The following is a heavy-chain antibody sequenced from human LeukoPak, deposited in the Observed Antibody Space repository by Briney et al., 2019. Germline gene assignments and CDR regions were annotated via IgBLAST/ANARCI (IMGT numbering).Heavy chain of an antibody. CDR2: IDWSGDAT. J-gene: IGHJ4*02. V-gene: IGHV3-20*04. CDR3: ARDLSASWSSLGY. Sequence: GGSLRLSCVASTLTIGDYVMSWVRQAPGKGLEWVSGIDWSGDATSYSDSVKGRFTISRDNAKNSLYLQMTSLRAEDTAVYYCARDLSASWSSLGYWGQGTLVTVSS. CDR1: TLTIGDYV.